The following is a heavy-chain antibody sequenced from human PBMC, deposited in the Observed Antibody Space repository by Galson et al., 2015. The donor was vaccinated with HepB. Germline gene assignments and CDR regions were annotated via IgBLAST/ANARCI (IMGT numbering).Heavy chain of an antibody. D-gene: IGHD2-2*01. V-gene: IGHV5-10-1*01. CDR2: IDPSDSST. CDR3: ARHKGCTTTTCYGWG. J-gene: IGHJ4*02. Sequence: QSGAEVKKPGESLRISCTGSGYTFISYWVSWVRQMPGKGLEWMGRIDPSDSSTKYNPSFQGHVTVSADRSTSTAFLQWSSLRASDSAVYYCARHKGCTTTTCYGWGWGQGTLVTVSS. CDR1: GYTFISYW.